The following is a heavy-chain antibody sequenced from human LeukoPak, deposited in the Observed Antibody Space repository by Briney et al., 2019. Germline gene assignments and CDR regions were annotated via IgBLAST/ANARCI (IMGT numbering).Heavy chain of an antibody. Sequence: GGSLRLSCSASGFTFSNYWMSWVRQAPGKGLEWVANIKQDESEKYYVDSVKGRFTITRDNAKSSLYLQMNSLRAEDTAVYYCARALDSSSSRYQAFEEWGQGTLVTVSS. CDR3: ARALDSSSSRYQAFEE. D-gene: IGHD2-2*01. J-gene: IGHJ4*02. CDR2: IKQDESEK. V-gene: IGHV3-7*01. CDR1: GFTFSNYW.